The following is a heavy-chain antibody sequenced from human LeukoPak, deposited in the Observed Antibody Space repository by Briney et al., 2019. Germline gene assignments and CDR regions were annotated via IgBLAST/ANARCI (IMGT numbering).Heavy chain of an antibody. CDR2: IYSGGST. CDR3: AKDRDDARFLEWSRSFDI. J-gene: IGHJ3*02. V-gene: IGHV3-66*01. Sequence: ETLSLTCAVYGGSFSGYYWSWVRQAPGKGLEWVSVIYSGGSTYYADSVKGRFTISRDNSKNTLYLQMNSLRPEDTAVYYCAKDRDDARFLEWSRSFDIWGQGTVVTVSS. CDR1: GGSFSGYY. D-gene: IGHD3-3*01.